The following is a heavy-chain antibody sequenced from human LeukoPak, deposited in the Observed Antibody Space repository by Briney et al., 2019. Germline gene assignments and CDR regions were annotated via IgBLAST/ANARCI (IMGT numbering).Heavy chain of an antibody. CDR1: GGSISSGSDY. CDR3: ARAVSGSYFDY. Sequence: SETLSLTCTVSGGSISSGSDYWGWVRQPAGRGLEWIERSYTSGRTDYNPSLKSRVTISVDTSKNQFSLKLSSVTAADTAVYYCARAVSGSYFDYWGQGTLVTVSS. CDR2: SYTSGRT. J-gene: IGHJ4*02. V-gene: IGHV4-61*02. D-gene: IGHD1-26*01.